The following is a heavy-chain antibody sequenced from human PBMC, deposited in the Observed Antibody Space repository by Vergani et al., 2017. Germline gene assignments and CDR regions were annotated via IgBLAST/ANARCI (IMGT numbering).Heavy chain of an antibody. D-gene: IGHD1-26*01. V-gene: IGHV3-33*01. J-gene: IGHJ4*02. CDR1: GFTFSSYG. Sequence: QVQLVESGGGVVQPGRSLRLSCAASGFTFSSYGMHWVRQAPGKGLEWVAVIWYDGSNKYYVDSVKGRFTISRDNAKNSLYLQMNSLRAEDTAVYYCARVDGWDPRGPFDYWGQGTLVTVSS. CDR2: IWYDGSNK. CDR3: ARVDGWDPRGPFDY.